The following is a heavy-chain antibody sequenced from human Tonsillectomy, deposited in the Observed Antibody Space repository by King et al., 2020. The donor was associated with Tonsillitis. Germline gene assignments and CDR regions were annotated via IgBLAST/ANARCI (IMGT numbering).Heavy chain of an antibody. V-gene: IGHV3-11*05. Sequence: VQLVESGGGLVKPGGSLRLSCAASGFTFSDYDMSWIRQAPGKGLEWVSSISSSSSNTNYADSVKGRFTISRDNAKNSLYLQMSSLGVEDTAVDDCARERTAEFWGQGTLVTVSS. J-gene: IGHJ4*02. CDR2: ISSSSSNT. CDR1: GFTFSDYD. CDR3: ARERTAEF. D-gene: IGHD3-10*01.